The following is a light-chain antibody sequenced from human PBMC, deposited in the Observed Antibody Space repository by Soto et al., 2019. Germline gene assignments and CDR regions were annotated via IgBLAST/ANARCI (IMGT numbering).Light chain of an antibody. CDR1: QSVSSSS. CDR3: QQYGHSPRT. J-gene: IGKJ1*01. Sequence: EVVLTQSPGTLSLAPGERATLSCRASQSVSSSSVAWYQQKRGQAPRLLIYGGSSRATGIPDRFSASASGTDFTLTISRLETEDFAVYFCQQYGHSPRTFGQGTKVDIK. V-gene: IGKV3-20*01. CDR2: GGS.